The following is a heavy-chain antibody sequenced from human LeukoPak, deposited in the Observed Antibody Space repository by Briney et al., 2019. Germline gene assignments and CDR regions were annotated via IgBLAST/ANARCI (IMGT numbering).Heavy chain of an antibody. CDR1: GFTFTSHY. Sequence: GGSLRLSCACTGFTFTSHYMTWVRQAPGKGLEWVANMDVDGNEKNYVDSVKGRFTISRDNVKNSLYLHMDALSAEDTAVYYCATYGVLNNYFGMGVWGQGTTVTVSS. J-gene: IGHJ6*02. CDR2: MDVDGNEK. D-gene: IGHD1/OR15-1a*01. CDR3: ATYGVLNNYFGMGV. V-gene: IGHV3-7*01.